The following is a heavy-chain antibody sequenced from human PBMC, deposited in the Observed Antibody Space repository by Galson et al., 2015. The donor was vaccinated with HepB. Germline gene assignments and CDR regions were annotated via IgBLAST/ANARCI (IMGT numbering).Heavy chain of an antibody. V-gene: IGHV1-18*01. CDR3: ARVDMVRGVLNDAFDI. CDR1: GYTFTSYG. Sequence: SVKVSCKASGYTFTSYGISWVRQAPGQGLEWMGWISAYNGNTNYAQKLQGRVTMTTDTCTSTAYMELRSLRSDDTAVYYCARVDMVRGVLNDAFDIWGQGTMVTVSS. D-gene: IGHD3-10*01. J-gene: IGHJ3*02. CDR2: ISAYNGNT.